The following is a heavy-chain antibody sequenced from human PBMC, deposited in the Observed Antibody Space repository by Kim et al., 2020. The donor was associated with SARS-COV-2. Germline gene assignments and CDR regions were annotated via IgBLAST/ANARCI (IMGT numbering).Heavy chain of an antibody. CDR3: ARGVLYDYVWGSYREHLKTRYYYYYGMDV. D-gene: IGHD3-16*02. CDR1: GGSFSGYY. V-gene: IGHV4-34*01. J-gene: IGHJ6*02. CDR2: ISHSGST. Sequence: SETLSLTCAVYGGSFSGYYWSWIRQPPGKGLEWIGEISHSGSTNYNPSLKSRVTISVDTSKNQFSLKLSSVTAADTAVYYCARGVLYDYVWGSYREHLKTRYYYYYGMDVWGQGTTVTVSS.